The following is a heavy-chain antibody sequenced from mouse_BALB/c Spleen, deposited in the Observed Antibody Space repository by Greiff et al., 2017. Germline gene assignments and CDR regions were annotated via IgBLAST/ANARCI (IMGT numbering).Heavy chain of an antibody. CDR1: GFNIKDYY. CDR2: IDPENGNT. J-gene: IGHJ2*01. V-gene: IGHV14-1*02. CDR3: ARLDGYYDN. Sequence: VQLQQSGAELVRPGALVKLSCKASGFNIKDYYMHWVKQRPEQGLEWIGWIDPENGNTIYDPKFQGKASITADTSSNTAYLQLSSLTSEDTAVYYCARLDGYYDNGGQGTTLTVSS. D-gene: IGHD2-3*01.